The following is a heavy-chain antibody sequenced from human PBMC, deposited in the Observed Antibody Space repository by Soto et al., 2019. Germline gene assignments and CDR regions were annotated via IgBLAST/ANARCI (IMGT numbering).Heavy chain of an antibody. V-gene: IGHV3-53*04. D-gene: IGHD2-15*01. CDR2: IYSGGNT. CDR3: ARDLRPMGRIPYMDV. CDR1: GFTVSSNY. Sequence: GGSLRLSCAASGFTVSSNYMSWVRQAPGKGLEWVSVIYSGGNTYYADSVKGRFTISRHNSKNTLYLQMNSLRAEDTAVYYCARDLRPMGRIPYMDVWGKGTTVTVSS. J-gene: IGHJ6*03.